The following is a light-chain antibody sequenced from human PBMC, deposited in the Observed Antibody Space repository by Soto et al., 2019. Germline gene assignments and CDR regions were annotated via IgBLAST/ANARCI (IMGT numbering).Light chain of an antibody. CDR3: LQSRSDPVA. CDR1: QASGNH. CDR2: AAS. J-gene: IGKJ4*01. Sequence: AIQLTQSPSSLSASVGDSVTITCRASQASGNHLGWYQQRPGKAPKLLIYAASSLQSGAPSRFSCSGSGTDLTLPIRSLQPEDFASYYCLQSRSDPVAFGGGTNVEI. V-gene: IGKV1-6*01.